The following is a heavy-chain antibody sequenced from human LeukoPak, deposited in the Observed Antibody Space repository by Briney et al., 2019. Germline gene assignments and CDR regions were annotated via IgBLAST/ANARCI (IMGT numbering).Heavy chain of an antibody. CDR3: ARGRLRWPFDY. Sequence: PSETLSLTCAVYGGSFSGYYWSWLRQPPGKGLEWIGEIKHSGSTNYNPSLKSRVTISVDTSKNQFSLKLSSVTAADTAVYYCARGRLRWPFDYWGQGTLVTVTS. V-gene: IGHV4-34*01. CDR1: GGSFSGYY. J-gene: IGHJ4*02. D-gene: IGHD5-18*01. CDR2: IKHSGST.